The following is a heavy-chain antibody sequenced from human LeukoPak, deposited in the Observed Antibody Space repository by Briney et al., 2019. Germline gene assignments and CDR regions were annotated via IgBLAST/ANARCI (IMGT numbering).Heavy chain of an antibody. Sequence: GASVKVSCKASGYTFTGYYMHWVRQAPGQGLEWMGWINPNSGGTNYAQKFQGRDTMTRDTSISTAYMELSRLRSDDTAVYYCARIPWLVLGGAFDIWGQGTMVTVSS. CDR2: INPNSGGT. CDR1: GYTFTGYY. J-gene: IGHJ3*02. CDR3: ARIPWLVLGGAFDI. D-gene: IGHD6-19*01. V-gene: IGHV1-2*02.